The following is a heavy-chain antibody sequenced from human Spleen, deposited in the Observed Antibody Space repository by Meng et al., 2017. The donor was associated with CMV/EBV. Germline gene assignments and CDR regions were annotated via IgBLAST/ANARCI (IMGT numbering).Heavy chain of an antibody. CDR1: GFTFSNAW. CDR3: ARVNYFDY. CDR2: IKSKTDGGTT. J-gene: IGHJ4*02. V-gene: IGHV3-15*01. Sequence: GESLKISCAASGFTFSNAWMSWVRQAPGKGLEWVGRIKSKTDGGTTDYAAPVKGRFTISRDDSKNTLYLQMNSLRVEDTAVYYCARVNYFDYWGQGTLVTVSS.